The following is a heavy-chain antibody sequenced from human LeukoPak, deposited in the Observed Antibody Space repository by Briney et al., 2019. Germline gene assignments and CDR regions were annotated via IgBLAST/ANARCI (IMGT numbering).Heavy chain of an antibody. Sequence: ASVKVSCKVSGYTLSELSMHWVRQAPGKGLEWMGSFDREEGKTIDAQKFQGRVTMTEDTSTDTDYMELSSLRSEDTAVYYCATGVGPTHPHYYYSYMDVWGKGTTVTVSS. V-gene: IGHV1-24*01. J-gene: IGHJ6*03. D-gene: IGHD1-26*01. CDR1: GYTLSELS. CDR3: ATGVGPTHPHYYYSYMDV. CDR2: FDREEGKT.